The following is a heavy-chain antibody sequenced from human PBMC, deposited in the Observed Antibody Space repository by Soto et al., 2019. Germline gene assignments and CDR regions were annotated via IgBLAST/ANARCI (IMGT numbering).Heavy chain of an antibody. CDR1: GDSVSSNSAA. V-gene: IGHV6-1*01. CDR3: ARGKKEQLGYYYGMDV. Sequence: SRTLSLTCATSGDSVSSNSAAWNWIRQSPSRGLEWLGRTYYRSKWYNDYAVSVKSRITINPDTSKNQFSLQLNSVTPEDTAVYYCARGKKEQLGYYYGMDVWGQGTTVTVSS. J-gene: IGHJ6*02. CDR2: TYYRSKWYN. D-gene: IGHD6-6*01.